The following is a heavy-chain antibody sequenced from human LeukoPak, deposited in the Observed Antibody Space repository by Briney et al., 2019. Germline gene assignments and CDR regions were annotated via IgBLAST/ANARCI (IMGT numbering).Heavy chain of an antibody. CDR1: GYTFTSYD. D-gene: IGHD1-26*01. V-gene: IGHV1-8*01. CDR2: INLNSGNT. J-gene: IGHJ4*02. CDR3: ARVTGSIDY. Sequence: ASVKLSCKASGYTFTSYDINWVRQATGPGLEWMGWINLNSGNTGYAQNFQGRLTVTRDTSINTAYMELSTLRSEDTAIYYCARVTGSIDYWGQGTLVTVSS.